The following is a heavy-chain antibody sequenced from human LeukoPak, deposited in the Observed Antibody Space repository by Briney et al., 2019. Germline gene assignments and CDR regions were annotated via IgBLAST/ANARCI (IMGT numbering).Heavy chain of an antibody. CDR3: ARELPGIAVAGDFDY. J-gene: IGHJ4*02. CDR1: GYTFISYG. V-gene: IGHV1-18*01. CDR2: ISAYNGNT. Sequence: ASVKVSRKASGYTFISYGISWVRPAPGQGLERVGWISAYNGNTNYAQKHQGRVTMTTDTSTSTAYMELRSLRSDDTAVYYCARELPGIAVAGDFDYWGQGTLVTVSS. D-gene: IGHD6-19*01.